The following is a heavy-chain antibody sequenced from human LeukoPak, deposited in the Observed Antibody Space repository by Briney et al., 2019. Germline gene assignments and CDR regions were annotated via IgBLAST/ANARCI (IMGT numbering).Heavy chain of an antibody. J-gene: IGHJ4*02. CDR2: IYPNSGGT. Sequence: ASEKVSCKASGYTFTGYYMHWVRQAPGQGLEWMGWIYPNSGGTNYAQQFQGRVTMTRDTSISTAYMELSSLRSDDTAVYYCARESIVGATTLDYWGQGTLVTVSS. CDR3: ARESIVGATTLDY. CDR1: GYTFTGYY. D-gene: IGHD1-26*01. V-gene: IGHV1-2*02.